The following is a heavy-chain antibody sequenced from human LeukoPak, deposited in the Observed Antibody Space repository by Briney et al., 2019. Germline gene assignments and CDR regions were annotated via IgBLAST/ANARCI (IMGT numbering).Heavy chain of an antibody. CDR3: ARGGVRGAFDY. J-gene: IGHJ4*02. CDR1: GGSFSGYY. D-gene: IGHD3-10*01. V-gene: IGHV4-34*01. CDR2: INHSGST. Sequence: SETLSLTCAVYGGSFSGYYWSWIRQPPGKGLEWMGEINHSGSTNYNPSLKSRVTISVDTSKNQFSLKLSSVTAADTAVYYCARGGVRGAFDYWGQGTLVTVSS.